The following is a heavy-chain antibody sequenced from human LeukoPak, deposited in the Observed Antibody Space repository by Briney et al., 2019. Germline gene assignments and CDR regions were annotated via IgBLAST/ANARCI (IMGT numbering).Heavy chain of an antibody. CDR1: GGSIMYYY. D-gene: IGHD2-15*01. Sequence: PSEPLSLTCTVSGGSIMYYYWSWIRPSPGRGLEWLGYIYYNGSTNYNPSLKSRLTISVDTSKNPFSLKVTSVTAADSAVYYCARKGGLFDYWGQGTLVTVSS. V-gene: IGHV4-59*01. J-gene: IGHJ4*02. CDR2: IYYNGST. CDR3: ARKGGLFDY.